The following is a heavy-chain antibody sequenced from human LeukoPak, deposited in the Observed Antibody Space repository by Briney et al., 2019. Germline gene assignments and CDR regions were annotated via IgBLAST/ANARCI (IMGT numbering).Heavy chain of an antibody. D-gene: IGHD2-15*01. J-gene: IGHJ6*03. Sequence: ASVKVSCKASGGTFSSYAISWVRQAPGQGLEWMGGIIPIFGTANYAQKFQGRVTITTDESTSTAYMELSSLRSEDTAVYYCARGVGYCSGGSCYYYYMDVWGKGTTVTVSS. V-gene: IGHV1-69*05. CDR3: ARGVGYCSGGSCYYYYMDV. CDR1: GGTFSSYA. CDR2: IIPIFGTA.